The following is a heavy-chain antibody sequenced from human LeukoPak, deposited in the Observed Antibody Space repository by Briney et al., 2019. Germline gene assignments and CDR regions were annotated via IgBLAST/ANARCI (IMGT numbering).Heavy chain of an antibody. Sequence: GGSLRLSCAASGFTFSSYWMTWVRQAPGQGLEWVANIKHDGSAKYYVDSVKGRFTISRDNAKNSLYLQMNSLRVEDTAVYYCTRDTGCSGGACYSFYDYWGQGTLVTVSS. CDR1: GFTFSSYW. D-gene: IGHD2-15*01. V-gene: IGHV3-7*01. CDR2: IKHDGSAK. J-gene: IGHJ4*02. CDR3: TRDTGCSGGACYSFYDY.